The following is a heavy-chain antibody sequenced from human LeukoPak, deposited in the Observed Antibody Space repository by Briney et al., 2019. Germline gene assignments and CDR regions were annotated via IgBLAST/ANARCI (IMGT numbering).Heavy chain of an antibody. D-gene: IGHD6-13*01. CDR1: GGSFSGYY. Sequence: PSETLSLTCAVYGGSFSGYYWSWIRQPSGKGLEWIGEINHSGSTNYNPSLKSRVTISVDTSKNQFSLKLSSVTAADTAVYYCARVGYSSSWYDNYYYYYMDVWGKGTTVTVSS. CDR3: ARVGYSSSWYDNYYYYYMDV. V-gene: IGHV4-34*01. J-gene: IGHJ6*03. CDR2: INHSGST.